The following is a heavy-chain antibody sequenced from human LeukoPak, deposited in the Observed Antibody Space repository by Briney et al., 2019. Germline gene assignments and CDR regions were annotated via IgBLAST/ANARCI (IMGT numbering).Heavy chain of an antibody. CDR3: AKDLSLLYYDSSGYYSDI. Sequence: GGSLRLSCAASGFTFSSYWMSWVRQAPGKGLEWVANIKKDGSEKYYVDSVKGRFTISRDNAKTSLYLQMNSLRAEDTAVYYCAKDLSLLYYDSSGYYSDIWGQGTMVTVSS. V-gene: IGHV3-7*01. J-gene: IGHJ3*02. CDR1: GFTFSSYW. D-gene: IGHD3-22*01. CDR2: IKKDGSEK.